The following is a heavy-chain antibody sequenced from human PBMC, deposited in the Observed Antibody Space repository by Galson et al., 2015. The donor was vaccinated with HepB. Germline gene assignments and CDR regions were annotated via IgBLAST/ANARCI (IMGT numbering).Heavy chain of an antibody. CDR2: INPSGGST. Sequence: SCKASGYTFTSYYMHWVRQAPGQGLEWMGIINPSGGSTSYAQKFQGRVTMTRDKSISTAYLQWSSLKASDTAMYYCVKHGATSSWYGNAFDVWGQGTMVTVSS. J-gene: IGHJ3*01. V-gene: IGHV1-46*01. CDR3: VKHGATSSWYGNAFDV. CDR1: GYTFTSYY. D-gene: IGHD6-13*01.